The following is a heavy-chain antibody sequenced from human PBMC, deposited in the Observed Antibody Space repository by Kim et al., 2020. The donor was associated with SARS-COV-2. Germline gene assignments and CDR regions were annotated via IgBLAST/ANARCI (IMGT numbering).Heavy chain of an antibody. V-gene: IGHV3-23*01. Sequence: ADSVKGRFTISRANSKNTLYLQMNSLRAEDTAVYYCAKDQGSGSYQELTDWGQGTLVTVSS. J-gene: IGHJ4*02. CDR3: AKDQGSGSYQELTD. D-gene: IGHD3-10*01.